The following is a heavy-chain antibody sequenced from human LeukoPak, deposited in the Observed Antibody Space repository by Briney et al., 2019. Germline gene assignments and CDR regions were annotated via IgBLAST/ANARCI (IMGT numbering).Heavy chain of an antibody. CDR3: ARGGAVAGIDY. V-gene: IGHV3-7*01. Sequence: PGGSLRLSCLASEFSFSNYWVTWVRQAPGKGLEWVASIKQDGIEKNYMDSVKGRFTISRDNAKNSLYLQMNNLRAEDTAVYYCARGGAVAGIDYWGPGTLVTVSS. J-gene: IGHJ4*02. CDR2: IKQDGIEK. D-gene: IGHD6-19*01. CDR1: EFSFSNYW.